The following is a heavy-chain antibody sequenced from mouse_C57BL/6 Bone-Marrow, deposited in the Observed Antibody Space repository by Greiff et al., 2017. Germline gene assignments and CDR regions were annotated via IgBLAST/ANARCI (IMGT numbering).Heavy chain of an antibody. V-gene: IGHV5-6*01. CDR2: ISSGSSYT. CDR3: ARLGYCDRDY. CDR1: GFTFSSYG. J-gene: IGHJ4*01. Sequence: DVQLVESGGDLVKPGGSLKLSCAASGFTFSSYGMSWVRQTPEKRLEWVATISSGSSYTYYSDSVKGRFTISRDNAKNTLYLKLSSLKSEDTAMDYYARLGYCDRDYWGQGTSVTVSS.